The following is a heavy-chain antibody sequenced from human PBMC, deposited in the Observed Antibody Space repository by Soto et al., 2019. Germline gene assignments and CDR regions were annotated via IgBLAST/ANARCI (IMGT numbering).Heavy chain of an antibody. V-gene: IGHV1-3*04. Sequence: QVQLVQSGAEVKKPGASVKVSCKTSGYSFTTYFMHWVRQAPGQRLEWMGWINTGNSETKYSQQFQGRVTIARDTSASTTYMELSILRSEDTAVYYCARPYSNSWSTYFDYWGQGTLVTVSS. J-gene: IGHJ4*02. CDR1: GYSFTTYF. CDR2: INTGNSET. CDR3: ARPYSNSWSTYFDY. D-gene: IGHD6-13*01.